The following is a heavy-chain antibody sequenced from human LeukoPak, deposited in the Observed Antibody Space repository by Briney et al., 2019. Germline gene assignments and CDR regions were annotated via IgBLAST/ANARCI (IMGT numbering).Heavy chain of an antibody. Sequence: PSETLSLTCTVSGGSISSYYWSWIRQPPGKGLEWIGYIYYSGSTNYNPSLKSRVTISVDTSKNQFSLKLSSVTAADTAVYYCARRTYFYDSSGYYFDYWGQGTLVTVPS. CDR2: IYYSGST. CDR1: GGSISSYY. J-gene: IGHJ4*02. D-gene: IGHD3-22*01. V-gene: IGHV4-59*01. CDR3: ARRTYFYDSSGYYFDY.